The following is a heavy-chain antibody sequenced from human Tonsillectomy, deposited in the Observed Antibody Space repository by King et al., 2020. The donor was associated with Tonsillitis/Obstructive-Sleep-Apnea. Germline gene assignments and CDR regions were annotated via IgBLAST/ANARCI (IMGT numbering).Heavy chain of an antibody. Sequence: VQLVASVGVVVPPGGSLSLSCAASGFTFEDYTMHWVRQAPGKGLEWVSLINWDGVKTYYADSVKGRFPVSRDNSKSSLHLQMNSLRTEDTALYYCAKGIFGIFTDFDSWGQGTLVTVSS. J-gene: IGHJ4*02. D-gene: IGHD3-3*01. CDR1: GFTFEDYT. CDR2: INWDGVKT. CDR3: AKGIFGIFTDFDS. V-gene: IGHV3-43*01.